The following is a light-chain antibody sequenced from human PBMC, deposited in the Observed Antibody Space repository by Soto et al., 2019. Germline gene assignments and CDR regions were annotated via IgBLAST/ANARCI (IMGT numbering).Light chain of an antibody. V-gene: IGKV3-20*01. J-gene: IGKJ1*01. CDR2: GAS. CDR1: QSVSSSY. CDR3: QQYGSSPRT. Sequence: EILMTQSPATLSLPPGEISTLSCRSSQSVSSSYLAWYQQKPGQAPRLLIYGASSRATGIPDRFSGSGSGTDFTLTISRLEPEDFAVYYCQQYGSSPRTFGQGTKVDIK.